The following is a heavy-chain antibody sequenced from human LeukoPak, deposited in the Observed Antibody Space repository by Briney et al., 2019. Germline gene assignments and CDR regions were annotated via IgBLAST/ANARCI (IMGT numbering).Heavy chain of an antibody. Sequence: SETLSLTCTVPSGSVSSTTYYWSWIRQPPGKWLEWIASINYSGSTYYNPSLKTRATISVDTSENQFSLKLSSLTPADTAVYSWARYVVYGSGKYYFYYWGQGALVTVSS. V-gene: IGHV4-39*01. CDR3: ARYVVYGSGKYYFYY. CDR2: INYSGST. CDR1: SGSVSSTTYY. J-gene: IGHJ4*02. D-gene: IGHD3-10*01.